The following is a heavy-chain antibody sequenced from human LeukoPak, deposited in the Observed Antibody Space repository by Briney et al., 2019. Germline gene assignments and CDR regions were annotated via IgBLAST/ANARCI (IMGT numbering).Heavy chain of an antibody. V-gene: IGHV4-34*12. CDR3: GGGINWRFDP. D-gene: IGHD1-20*01. CDR1: GGSFSGYY. J-gene: IGHJ5*02. Sequence: PSETLSLTCAVYGGSFSGYYWSWIRQPPGKGLEWIGTVFYNGATQYSPSLRSRVTISIDTSTNQFSLKLTSVTAADTAVYYCGGGINWRFDPWGQGTLVTVSS. CDR2: VFYNGAT.